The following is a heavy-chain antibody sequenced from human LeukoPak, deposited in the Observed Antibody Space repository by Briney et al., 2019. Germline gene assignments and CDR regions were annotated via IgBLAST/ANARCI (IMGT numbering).Heavy chain of an antibody. CDR1: GFSLSTTGVG. D-gene: IGHD6-13*01. CDR3: AHSGAAGNFDY. CDR2: IYWDDDK. Sequence: ESGPTQANLTQTLTLTCTFSGFSLSTTGVGVGWIRQPQGKALEGLGFIYWDDDKGYSQYLKSRLTITKDTSKNQVVNKMTNKDPVETATYYCAHSGAAGNFDYWGQGTLVTAYS. V-gene: IGHV2-5*02. J-gene: IGHJ4*02.